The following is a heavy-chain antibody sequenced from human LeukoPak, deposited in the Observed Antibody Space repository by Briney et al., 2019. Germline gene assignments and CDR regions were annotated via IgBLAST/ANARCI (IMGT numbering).Heavy chain of an antibody. CDR1: GFTVSSNY. CDR3: ARGFFIAAAVFDY. V-gene: IGHV3-53*04. J-gene: IGHJ4*02. CDR2: IYSGGST. D-gene: IGHD6-13*01. Sequence: PGGSLRLSCAASGFTVSSNYMNWVRQAPGKGLEWVSVIYSGGSTYYADSVKGRFTISRHNSKNTLYLQMNSLRAEDTAVYYCARGFFIAAAVFDYWGQGTLVTVSS.